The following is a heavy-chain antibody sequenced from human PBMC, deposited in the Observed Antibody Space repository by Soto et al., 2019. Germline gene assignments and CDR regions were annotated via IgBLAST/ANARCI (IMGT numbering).Heavy chain of an antibody. CDR1: GGYFSGYY. CDR3: AREATTSIAAREPHDY. J-gene: IGHJ4*02. Sequence: SETLSLTCAVYGGYFSGYYWSWIRQPPGKGLEWIGEINHSGSTNYNPSLKSRVTISVDTSKNQFSLKLSSVTAADTAVYYCAREATTSIAAREPHDYWGQGTLVTVSS. D-gene: IGHD6-6*01. V-gene: IGHV4-34*01. CDR2: INHSGST.